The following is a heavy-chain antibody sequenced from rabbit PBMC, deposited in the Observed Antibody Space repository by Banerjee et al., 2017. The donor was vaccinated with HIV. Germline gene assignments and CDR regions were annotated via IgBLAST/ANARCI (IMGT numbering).Heavy chain of an antibody. J-gene: IGHJ4*01. D-gene: IGHD6-1*01. CDR3: ARADALGYGLDL. V-gene: IGHV1S40*01. CDR2: INTSSGNT. CDR1: GFSFSNKYV. Sequence: QSLEESGGDLVKPEGSLTLTCKASGFSFSNKYVMCWVRQAPGKGLEWIACINTSSGNTVYATWAKGRFTISKTSWTTVTLQMTSLTGADMATYFCARADALGYGLDLWGPGTLVTIS.